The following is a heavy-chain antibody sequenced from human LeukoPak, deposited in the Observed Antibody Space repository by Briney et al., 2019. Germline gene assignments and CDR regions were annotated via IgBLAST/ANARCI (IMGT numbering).Heavy chain of an antibody. CDR1: GGTFSSYA. D-gene: IGHD3-10*01. CDR2: IIPIFGTA. V-gene: IGHV1-69*13. Sequence: EASVKVSCKASGGTFSSYAISWVRQAPGQGLEWMGGIIPIFGTANYAQKFQGRVTITADESTSTAYMKLSSLRSEDTAVYYCARGYYGSGSYYNTTNWFDPWGQGTLVTVSS. J-gene: IGHJ5*02. CDR3: ARGYYGSGSYYNTTNWFDP.